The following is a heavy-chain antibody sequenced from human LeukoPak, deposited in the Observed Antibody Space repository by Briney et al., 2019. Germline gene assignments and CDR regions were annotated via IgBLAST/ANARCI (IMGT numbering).Heavy chain of an antibody. CDR3: ARDEGLSYYDSSGSETDY. CDR2: INPNSGGT. J-gene: IGHJ4*02. CDR1: GYTFTCYY. Sequence: GASVKVSCKASGYTFTCYYMRWGRQAPGQGGEWGGGINPNSGGTNYAQKFQGRVTMTRDTSISTAYMELSRLRSDDTAVYYCARDEGLSYYDSSGSETDYWGQGTLVTVSS. D-gene: IGHD3-22*01. V-gene: IGHV1-2*02.